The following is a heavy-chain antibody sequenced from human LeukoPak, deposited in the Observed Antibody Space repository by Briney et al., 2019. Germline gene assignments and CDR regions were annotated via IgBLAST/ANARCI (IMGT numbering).Heavy chain of an antibody. D-gene: IGHD1-26*01. CDR2: INHSGST. CDR3: AASLSGSYRNWFDP. V-gene: IGHV4-34*01. Sequence: SETLSLTCAVYGGSFSGYYWSWIRQPPGKGLEWIGEINHSGSTNYNPSLKSRVTISVDTSKNQFSLKLSSVTAADTAVYYCAASLSGSYRNWFDPWGQGTLVTVSS. J-gene: IGHJ5*02. CDR1: GGSFSGYY.